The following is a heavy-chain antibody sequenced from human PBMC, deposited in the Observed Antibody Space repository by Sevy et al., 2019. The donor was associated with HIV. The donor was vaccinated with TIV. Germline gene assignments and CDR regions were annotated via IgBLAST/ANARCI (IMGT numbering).Heavy chain of an antibody. Sequence: ASVKVSCKASGYTFSVYSLHWVRQAPGQGLEWLGWINPKSGDTNYAQKFQGRVAMTRDTSITTAYMELSRLSSDDSAMYYCARQIRSSWLYYFDYWGQGTLVTVSS. V-gene: IGHV1-2*02. J-gene: IGHJ4*02. CDR3: ARQIRSSWLYYFDY. D-gene: IGHD6-13*01. CDR2: INPKSGDT. CDR1: GYTFSVYS.